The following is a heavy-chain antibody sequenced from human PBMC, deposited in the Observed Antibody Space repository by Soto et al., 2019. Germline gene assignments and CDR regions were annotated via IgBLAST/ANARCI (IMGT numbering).Heavy chain of an antibody. CDR2: IYSGGST. CDR3: ARGAPHGSGSYYKD. V-gene: IGHV3-53*02. Sequence: EVQLVETGGGLIQPGGSLRLSCADSGFTVSSNYMSWVRQAPGKGLEWVSVIYSGGSTYYADSVKGRFTISRDNPKNTLYLQMNSLRVEDTAVYYCARGAPHGSGSYYKDWGQGTLVTFSS. D-gene: IGHD3-10*01. J-gene: IGHJ1*01. CDR1: GFTVSSNY.